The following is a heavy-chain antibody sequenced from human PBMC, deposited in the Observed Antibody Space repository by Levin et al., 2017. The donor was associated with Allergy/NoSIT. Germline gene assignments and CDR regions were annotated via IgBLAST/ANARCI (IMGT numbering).Heavy chain of an antibody. D-gene: IGHD3-9*01. CDR1: GGSISIGDYC. V-gene: IGHV4-30-4*01. J-gene: IGHJ6*02. CDR2: IYLSGST. Sequence: SETLSLTCSVSGGSISIGDYCWSWIRQSPGKGLEWIGNIYLSGSTFYNPSLKSRVSTSVDTSKNQFSLKLTSVTAADTAVYYCARGSPFYDILTGYPLDNYYGLDVWGQGTTVTVSS. CDR3: ARGSPFYDILTGYPLDNYYGLDV.